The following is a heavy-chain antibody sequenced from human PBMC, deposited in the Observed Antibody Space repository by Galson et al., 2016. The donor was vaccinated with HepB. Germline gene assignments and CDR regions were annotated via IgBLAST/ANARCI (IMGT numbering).Heavy chain of an antibody. D-gene: IGHD3-10*01. CDR3: ARGGRKWFGASLEPGYGVDV. Sequence: LRLSCAASGFTFSSYAMSWVRQAPGKGLEWIGEINDSGNSNYSPFLKSPVIISIDTSKNHFSLKLTSVTAADTAVYYCARGGRKWFGASLEPGYGVDVWGQGATVAVAS. CDR2: INDSGNS. V-gene: IGHV4-34*01. CDR1: GFTFSSYA. J-gene: IGHJ6*02.